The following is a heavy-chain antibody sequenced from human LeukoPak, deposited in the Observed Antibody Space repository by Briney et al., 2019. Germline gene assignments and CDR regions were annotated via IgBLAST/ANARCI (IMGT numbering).Heavy chain of an antibody. CDR2: IYNDGSS. V-gene: IGHV3-66*01. Sequence: GGPLRLSCAASGFSVSSNYMSWVRQAPGKSLEWVSAIYNDGSSYYADSVKGRFSISRDNFKNTLYLQMNSLRVEDTAVYYCARDRPFGGVLDFDYWGQGTLVTVSS. D-gene: IGHD3-16*01. CDR1: GFSVSSNY. J-gene: IGHJ4*02. CDR3: ARDRPFGGVLDFDY.